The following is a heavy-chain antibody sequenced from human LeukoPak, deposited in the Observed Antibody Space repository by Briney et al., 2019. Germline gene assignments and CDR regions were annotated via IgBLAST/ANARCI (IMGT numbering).Heavy chain of an antibody. J-gene: IGHJ4*02. Sequence: PGGSLRLSCAASGFTFSSYAMGWVRQAPGKGLEWVSAISGSGGSTYYADSVKGRFTISRDNSKNTLYLQMNSLRAEDTAVYYCAKEGPYCSSTSCYLDYWGQGTLVTVSS. CDR2: ISGSGGST. CDR1: GFTFSSYA. CDR3: AKEGPYCSSTSCYLDY. V-gene: IGHV3-23*01. D-gene: IGHD2-2*01.